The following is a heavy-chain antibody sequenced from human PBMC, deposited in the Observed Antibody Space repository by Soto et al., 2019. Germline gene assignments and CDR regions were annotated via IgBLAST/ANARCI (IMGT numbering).Heavy chain of an antibody. CDR2: IIPIFGTA. J-gene: IGHJ2*01. V-gene: IGHV1-69*13. D-gene: IGHD2-2*02. CDR3: ARAPTPIVVVPAAIRLWYLDL. CDR1: GGTFSSYA. Sequence: ASVKVSCKASGGTFSSYAISWVRQAPGQGLEWMGGIIPIFGTANYAQKFQGRVTITADESTSTAYMELSSLRSEDTAVYYCARAPTPIVVVPAAIRLWYLDLWDRGTLLTVSS.